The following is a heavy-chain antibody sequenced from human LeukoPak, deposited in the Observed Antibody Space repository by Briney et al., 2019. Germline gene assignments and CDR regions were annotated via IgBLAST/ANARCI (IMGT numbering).Heavy chain of an antibody. V-gene: IGHV1-8*01. CDR3: ARGSITGTLSIYNWFDP. J-gene: IGHJ5*02. CDR1: GYTFTSYD. CDR2: MNPNSGNT. Sequence: ASVKVSCKASGYTFTSYDINWVRQAPGQGLEGMGWMNPNSGNTGYAQKFQGRVTMTRNTSISTAYMELSSLRSEDTAVYYCARGSITGTLSIYNWFDPWGQGTLVTVSS. D-gene: IGHD1-7*01.